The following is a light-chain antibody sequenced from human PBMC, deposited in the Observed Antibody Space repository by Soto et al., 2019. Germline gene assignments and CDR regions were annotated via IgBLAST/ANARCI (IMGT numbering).Light chain of an antibody. J-gene: IGLJ1*01. V-gene: IGLV1-40*01. Sequence: SFLTQQPSVYGAPAQRFTISCTGSISNIGAGYHVHWYQQLPGTATKRLIYGNNNRPSGVPDRFYGSKSGTSASLAITGLQAEDEADYYCQYYDSALSGYVFGTGTKVT. CDR3: QYYDSALSGYV. CDR1: ISNIGAGYH. CDR2: GNN.